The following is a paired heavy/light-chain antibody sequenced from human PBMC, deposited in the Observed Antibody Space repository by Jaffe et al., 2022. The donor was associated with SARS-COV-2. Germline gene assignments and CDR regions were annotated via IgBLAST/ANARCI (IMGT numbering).Heavy chain of an antibody. J-gene: IGHJ6*02. CDR3: ARRYHDLLTGYYEGMDV. CDR1: GYGFTSYS. Sequence: EVQLVQSGAEVKKPGESLRISCKGSGYGFTSYSIVWVRQMPGKGLEWMGIIYPDDSLTKYSPSFQGQVTISADKFINTAYLQLSSLKASDTAMYYCARRYHDLLTGYYEGMDVWGQGTSVTVS. V-gene: IGHV5-51*01. D-gene: IGHD3-9*01. CDR2: IYPDDSLT.
Light chain of an antibody. Sequence: DIVMTQSPLSLPVTPGEPASISCRSSQSLQQSHGYNYLDWYVQKPGQSPQLLIYLASNRAPGVPDRFSGSGSGTDFTLKISRVEAEDVGVYYCMQVLQTPPWTSGQGTKVEIK. CDR3: MQVLQTPPWT. V-gene: IGKV2-28*01. CDR2: LAS. CDR1: QSLQQSHGYNY. J-gene: IGKJ1*01.